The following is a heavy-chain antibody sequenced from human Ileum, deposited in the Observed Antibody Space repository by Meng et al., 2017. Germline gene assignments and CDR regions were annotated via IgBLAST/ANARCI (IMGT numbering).Heavy chain of an antibody. Sequence: GESLKISCKCSGYSFTDYWIGWVRQMPGKDLEWMGIIYPRDSDTRYSPSFQGQVTISADKSVTTAYLQWSSLKASDTAMYYCARKGKDGYNIYYFDSWGQGTLVTVSS. CDR1: GYSFTDYW. CDR3: ARKGKDGYNIYYFDS. CDR2: IYPRDSDT. D-gene: IGHD5-24*01. V-gene: IGHV5-51*01. J-gene: IGHJ4*02.